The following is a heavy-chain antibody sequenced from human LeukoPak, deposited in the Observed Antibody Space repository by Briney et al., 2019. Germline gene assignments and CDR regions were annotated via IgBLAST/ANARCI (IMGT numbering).Heavy chain of an antibody. Sequence: SETLSLTCTVSGGSISSSSYYWGWIRQPPGKGLEWIGSIYYSGSTYYNPSLKSRVTISVDTSKNQFSLKLSSVTAADTAVYYCARDMDPTGTTSAGGYDAFDIWGQGTMVTVSS. V-gene: IGHV4-39*07. CDR2: IYYSGST. CDR1: GGSISSSSYY. J-gene: IGHJ3*02. D-gene: IGHD1-1*01. CDR3: ARDMDPTGTTSAGGYDAFDI.